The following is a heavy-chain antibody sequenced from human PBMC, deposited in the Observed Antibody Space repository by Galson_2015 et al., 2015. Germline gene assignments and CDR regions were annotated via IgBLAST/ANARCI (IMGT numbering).Heavy chain of an antibody. CDR1: GGTFSSYA. Sequence: SVKVSCKASGGTFSSYAISWVRQAPGQGLEWMGGIIPIFGIANYAQKFQGRVTITADKSTSTAYMELSSLRSEDTAVYYCARATVVVAANYFYCMDVWGQGTTVPVSS. D-gene: IGHD2-15*01. CDR3: ARATVVVAANYFYCMDV. V-gene: IGHV1-69*10. J-gene: IGHJ6*02. CDR2: IIPIFGIA.